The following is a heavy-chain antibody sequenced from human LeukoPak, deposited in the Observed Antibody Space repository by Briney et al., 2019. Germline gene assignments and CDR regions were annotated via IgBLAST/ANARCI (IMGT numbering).Heavy chain of an antibody. Sequence: GGSLRLSCAASGFTFSSYSMNWVRQAPGKGLEWVSYISSSGSTIYYADSVKGRFTISRDNAKNSLYLQMNSLRAEDTAVYYCARRCSGGSCHIHYGMDVWGQGTTVTVSS. J-gene: IGHJ6*02. CDR1: GFTFSSYS. CDR3: ARRCSGGSCHIHYGMDV. CDR2: ISSSGSTI. D-gene: IGHD2-15*01. V-gene: IGHV3-48*04.